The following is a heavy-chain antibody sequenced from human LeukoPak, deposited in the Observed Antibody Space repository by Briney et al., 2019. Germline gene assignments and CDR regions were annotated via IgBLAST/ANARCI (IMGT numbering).Heavy chain of an antibody. J-gene: IGHJ5*02. CDR1: GGSISSSSYY. V-gene: IGHV4-39*01. D-gene: IGHD2-2*01. Sequence: PSETLSLTCTVSGGSISSSSYYWGWIRQPPGKGLEWIGSIYYSGSTYYNPSLKSRVTISVDTSKNQFSLKLSSVTAADTAVYYCARKWEYQLPPGGDNWFDPWGQGTLVTVSS. CDR2: IYYSGST. CDR3: ARKWEYQLPPGGDNWFDP.